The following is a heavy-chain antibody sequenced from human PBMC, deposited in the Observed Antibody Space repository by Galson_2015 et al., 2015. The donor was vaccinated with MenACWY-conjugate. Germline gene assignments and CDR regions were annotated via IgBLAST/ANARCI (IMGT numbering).Heavy chain of an antibody. CDR2: GGST. Sequence: GGSTYYANSVKGRFTISRDNSKNTLYLQMGSLRAEDMAVYYCARAGGANNWNDDAYYYYGMDVWGQGTTVTVSS. CDR3: ARAGGANNWNDDAYYYYGMDV. J-gene: IGHJ6*02. V-gene: IGHV3-64*01. D-gene: IGHD1-20*01.